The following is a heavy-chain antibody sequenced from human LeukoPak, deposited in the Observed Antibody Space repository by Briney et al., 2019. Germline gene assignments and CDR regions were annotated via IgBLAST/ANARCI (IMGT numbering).Heavy chain of an antibody. CDR3: ARDGGLSYYGSGKGFDP. CDR2: IIPIFGTA. D-gene: IGHD3-10*01. J-gene: IGHJ5*02. V-gene: IGHV1-69*01. CDR1: GGTFSSYA. Sequence: GSSVKVSCKASGGTFSSYAISWVRQAPGQGLEWMGGIIPIFGTANYAQKFQGRVTITADESTSTAYMELSSLRSEDTAVYYCARDGGLSYYGSGKGFDPWGQGTLVTVSS.